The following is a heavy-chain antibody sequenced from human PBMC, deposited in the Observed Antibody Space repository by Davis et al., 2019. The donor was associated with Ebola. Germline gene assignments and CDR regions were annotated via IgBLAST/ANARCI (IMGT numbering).Heavy chain of an antibody. CDR1: GFTFSNYD. J-gene: IGHJ6*02. D-gene: IGHD4-11*01. Sequence: GESLKISCAASGFTFSNYDMHWVRQAPGKGLEWVTFIRYDGSNKYYADSVKGRFTISRDNSKNALYLQMNSLRAEDSALYYCARDGRPYSNSYYYYYGMDVWGQGTTVTVSS. CDR3: ARDGRPYSNSYYYYYGMDV. V-gene: IGHV3-30*02. CDR2: IRYDGSNK.